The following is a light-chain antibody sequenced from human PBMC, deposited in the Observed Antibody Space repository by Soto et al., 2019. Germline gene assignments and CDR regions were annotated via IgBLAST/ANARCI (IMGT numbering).Light chain of an antibody. CDR1: QSVNTY. CDR2: DAV. V-gene: IGKV3-11*01. J-gene: IGKJ4*01. Sequence: EIVLTQSPATLSLSAGERATLSCRASQSVNTYLAWYQQKPGQAPRLLIYDAVNRATGVPARFSGSGFGTDFTLTISSLEPEDFAVYYCQQRSNWPPLTFGGGTKVEIK. CDR3: QQRSNWPPLT.